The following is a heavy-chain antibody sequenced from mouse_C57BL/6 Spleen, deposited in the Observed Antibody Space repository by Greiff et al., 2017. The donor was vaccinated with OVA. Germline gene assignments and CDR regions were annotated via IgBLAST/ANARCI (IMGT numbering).Heavy chain of an antibody. Sequence: DVKLQESGPGMVKPSQSLSLTCTVTGYSITSGYDWHWIRHFPGNKLEWMGYISYSGSTNYNPSLKSRISITHDTSKNHFFLKLNSVTTEDTATYYCARGGPYDYGAWFAYWGQGTLVTVSA. CDR1: GYSITSGYD. CDR2: ISYSGST. J-gene: IGHJ3*01. D-gene: IGHD2-4*01. V-gene: IGHV3-1*01. CDR3: ARGGPYDYGAWFAY.